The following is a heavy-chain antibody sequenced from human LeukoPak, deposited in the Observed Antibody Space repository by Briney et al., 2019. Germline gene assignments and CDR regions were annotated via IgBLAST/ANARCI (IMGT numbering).Heavy chain of an antibody. J-gene: IGHJ6*02. CDR2: IYYTGST. D-gene: IGHD4/OR15-4a*01. Sequence: SETLSLTCTVSGGSINSYNWSWIRQPPGKGLEWIGYIYYTGSTDYNPTLKSRVTTSVDTSKNQFSLKLSSVTAADTAVYYCARDCGDDYDYYYGMDVWGQGTTVTVSS. V-gene: IGHV4-59*01. CDR3: ARDCGDDYDYYYGMDV. CDR1: GGSINSYN.